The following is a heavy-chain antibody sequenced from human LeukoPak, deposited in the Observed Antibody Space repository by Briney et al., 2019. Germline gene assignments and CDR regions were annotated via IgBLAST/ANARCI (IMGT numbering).Heavy chain of an antibody. Sequence: GGSLRLSCTGSGLTFSDFGLSWFRQAPGKGLEWVGFIRSKTYGGTIEYAASVKGRFTISRDDSKSIAYLQMNSLKTEDTAVYYCAKDQGGVGAFFDYWGQGTLVTVSS. J-gene: IGHJ4*02. CDR2: IRSKTYGGTI. V-gene: IGHV3-49*03. CDR3: AKDQGGVGAFFDY. D-gene: IGHD1-26*01. CDR1: GLTFSDFG.